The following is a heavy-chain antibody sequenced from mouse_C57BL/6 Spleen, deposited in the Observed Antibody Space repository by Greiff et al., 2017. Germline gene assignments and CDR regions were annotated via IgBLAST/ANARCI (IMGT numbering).Heavy chain of an antibody. J-gene: IGHJ3*01. CDR3: AREELNGFAY. CDR2: ISYSGST. CDR1: GYSITSGYD. V-gene: IGHV3-1*01. Sequence: EVKVVESGPGMVKPSQSLSLTCTVTGYSITSGYDWHCIRHFPGNKLEWMGYISYSGSTNYNPSLKSRISITHDTSKNHFFLKLNSVTTEDTATYYCAREELNGFAYWGQGTLVTVSA. D-gene: IGHD1-1*01.